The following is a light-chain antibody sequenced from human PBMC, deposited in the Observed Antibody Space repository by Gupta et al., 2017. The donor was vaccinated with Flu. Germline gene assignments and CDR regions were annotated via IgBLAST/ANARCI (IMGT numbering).Light chain of an antibody. CDR3: AAWDDSLNGWV. Sequence: VTISCSGSSSNIRSNPVNWFQQFPGTVPKLLIHTNTQRPSGVPERFSGSKSGTSASLAISGLLFEDEAHYYCAAWDDSLNGWVFGGGTKLTVL. CDR2: TNT. V-gene: IGLV1-44*01. J-gene: IGLJ3*02. CDR1: SSNIRSNP.